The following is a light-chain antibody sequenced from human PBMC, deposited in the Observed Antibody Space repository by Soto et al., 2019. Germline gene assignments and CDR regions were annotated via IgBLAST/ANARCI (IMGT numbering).Light chain of an antibody. CDR1: SSDVGSYNL. Sequence: QSALTQPASVSGSPGQSITISCTGTSSDVGSYNLVSWYQQHPGKAPKLMIYEGSKRPSGVANRFSGSKSGNTASLTISRRQAEDEADYYCCSYAGSSTSYVFGTGTKLTVL. V-gene: IGLV2-23*01. CDR2: EGS. J-gene: IGLJ1*01. CDR3: CSYAGSSTSYV.